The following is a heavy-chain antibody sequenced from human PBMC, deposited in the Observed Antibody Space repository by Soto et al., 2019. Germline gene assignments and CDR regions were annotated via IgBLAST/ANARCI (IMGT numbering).Heavy chain of an antibody. V-gene: IGHV3-15*01. CDR3: TTASQWLPPYS. CDR2: IKSRADGGTT. Sequence: PGGSLRLSCAASGFTFTKAWMTGVRQTPGKGLEWVGRIKSRADGGTTDYAASVKDRFIISRDDSNDTLYLHMNRLKTDDTAVYYCTTASQWLPPYSWGQGA. J-gene: IGHJ4*02. D-gene: IGHD6-19*01. CDR1: GFTFTKAW.